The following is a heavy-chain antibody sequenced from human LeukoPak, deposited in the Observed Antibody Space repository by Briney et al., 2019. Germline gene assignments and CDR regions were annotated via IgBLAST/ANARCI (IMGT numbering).Heavy chain of an antibody. J-gene: IGHJ4*02. Sequence: GGSLRLSCAASGFTFSNYWMTWVRQAPGKGLEWVASIKFDGSERYYVDSVMGRFTISRDNAKNSLYLQMNSLRAEDTALYYCARDHTDPGLFFDSWGQGTLVTVSS. V-gene: IGHV3-7*01. D-gene: IGHD2-21*01. CDR2: IKFDGSER. CDR1: GFTFSNYW. CDR3: ARDHTDPGLFFDS.